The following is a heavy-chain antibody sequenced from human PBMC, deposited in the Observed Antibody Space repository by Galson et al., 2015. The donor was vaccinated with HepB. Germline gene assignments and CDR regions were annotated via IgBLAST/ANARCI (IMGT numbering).Heavy chain of an antibody. V-gene: IGHV3-33*01. J-gene: IGHJ6*02. Sequence: SLRLPCAASGFTFSSYGMHWVRQAPGKGLEWVAVIWYDGSNKYYADSVKGRFTISRDNSKNTLYLQMNSLRAEDTAVYYCARDREYQLLYGMDVWGQGTTVTVSS. CDR3: ARDREYQLLYGMDV. D-gene: IGHD2-2*01. CDR1: GFTFSSYG. CDR2: IWYDGSNK.